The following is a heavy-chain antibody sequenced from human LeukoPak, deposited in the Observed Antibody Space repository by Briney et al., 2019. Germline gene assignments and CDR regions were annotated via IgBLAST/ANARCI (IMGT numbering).Heavy chain of an antibody. CDR1: AFTFNTYW. Sequence: GGSLRLSCAASAFTFNTYWMHWVRQVPGRGLKWVSRINGDESSTNYADSVKGRFTISRDNSKNTLYLQMNSLRAEGTAVYYCARAPEGCSSTSCYRGDFDYWGQGTLVTVSS. J-gene: IGHJ4*02. D-gene: IGHD2-2*02. V-gene: IGHV3-74*01. CDR3: ARAPEGCSSTSCYRGDFDY. CDR2: INGDESST.